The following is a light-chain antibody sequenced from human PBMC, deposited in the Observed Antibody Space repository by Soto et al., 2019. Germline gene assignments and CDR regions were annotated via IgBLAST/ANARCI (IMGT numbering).Light chain of an antibody. J-gene: IGKJ4*01. CDR2: GAS. CDR3: QQYGRSRLT. CDR1: QSVSSSF. Sequence: EIVGTQSPGTLSLSPGERATLSCRASQSVSSSFLTWYQQKPGQAPRLLIYGASSRATGIPHRLSGSGSGTDFTLTLSRLEPEDFAVYYCQQYGRSRLTFGGGTKVEIK. V-gene: IGKV3-20*01.